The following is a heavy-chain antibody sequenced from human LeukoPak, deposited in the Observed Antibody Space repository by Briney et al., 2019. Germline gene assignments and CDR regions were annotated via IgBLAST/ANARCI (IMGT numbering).Heavy chain of an antibody. CDR3: ARAGAAALDY. D-gene: IGHD6-13*01. CDR2: ISWNSGSI. Sequence: GGSLRLSCATSGFTFTTFWMHWVRQAPGKGLEWVSGISWNSGSIGYADSVKGRFTISRDNAKNSLYLQMNRLRAEDTALYYCARAGAAALDYWGQGTLVTVSS. V-gene: IGHV3-9*01. CDR1: GFTFTTFW. J-gene: IGHJ4*02.